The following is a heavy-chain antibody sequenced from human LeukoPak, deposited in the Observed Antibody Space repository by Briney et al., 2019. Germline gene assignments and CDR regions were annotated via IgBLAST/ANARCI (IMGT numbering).Heavy chain of an antibody. D-gene: IGHD1-1*01. CDR1: GYSISTAYY. CDR3: ARVAGTTYYYYYMDV. V-gene: IGHV4-4*07. J-gene: IGHJ6*03. Sequence: SETLSLTCAVSGYSISTAYYWSWIRQPAGKGLEWIGRIYTSGSTNYNPSLKSRVTMSVDTSKNQFSPKLSSVTAADTAVYYCARVAGTTYYYYYMDVWGKGTTVTVSS. CDR2: IYTSGST.